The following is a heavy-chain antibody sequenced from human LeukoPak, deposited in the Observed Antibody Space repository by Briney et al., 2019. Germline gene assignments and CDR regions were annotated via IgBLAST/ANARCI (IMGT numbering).Heavy chain of an antibody. CDR2: ITGSGAST. V-gene: IGHV3-23*01. Sequence: GGSLRLSCAASGFTFSSYAMSWVRQVPGKGLDWVSLITGSGASTYYADSVKGRFTISRDNSKNTLYLQMNSLRAEDTAVYYCAKAAILRYFEYWGQGTLVTVSP. D-gene: IGHD3-9*01. J-gene: IGHJ4*02. CDR1: GFTFSSYA. CDR3: AKAAILRYFEY.